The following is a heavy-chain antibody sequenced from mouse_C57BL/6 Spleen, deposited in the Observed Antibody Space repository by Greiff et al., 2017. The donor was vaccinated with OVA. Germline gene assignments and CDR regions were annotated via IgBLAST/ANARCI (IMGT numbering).Heavy chain of an antibody. V-gene: IGHV1-62-2*01. CDR1: GYTFTEYT. J-gene: IGHJ4*01. D-gene: IGHD3-3*01. CDR3: ARHEDGGWAMDY. CDR2: FYPGSGSI. Sequence: VQGVESGAELVKPGASVKLSCKASGYTFTEYTIHWVKQRSGQGLEWIGWFYPGSGSIKYNEKFKDKATLTADKSSSTVYMELSRLTSEDSAVYFCARHEDGGWAMDYWGQGTSVTVSS.